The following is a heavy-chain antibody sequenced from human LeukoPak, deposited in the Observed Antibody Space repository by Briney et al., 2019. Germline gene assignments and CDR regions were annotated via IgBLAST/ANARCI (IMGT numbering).Heavy chain of an antibody. V-gene: IGHV3-30-3*01. Sequence: GRSLRLSCAASGFTFSSYAMHWVRQAPGKGLEWVAVISYDGSNKYYADSVKGRFTISRDNSKNTLYLQMNSLRAEDTAVYYCAKAQLLGYCSSGSCYYFDYWGQGTLVTVSS. D-gene: IGHD2-15*01. CDR3: AKAQLLGYCSSGSCYYFDY. CDR1: GFTFSSYA. CDR2: ISYDGSNK. J-gene: IGHJ4*02.